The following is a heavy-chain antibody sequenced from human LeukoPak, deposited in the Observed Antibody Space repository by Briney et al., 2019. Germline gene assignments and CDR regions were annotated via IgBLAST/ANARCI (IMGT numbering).Heavy chain of an antibody. CDR1: GYSFTSYW. V-gene: IGHV5-51*01. J-gene: IGHJ3*02. Sequence: PGESLKISCKSSGYSFTSYWIGWVRQMPGKGLEWMGIIYPGDSDTRYSPSFQGQVTISVDKSISTAYLQWSSLKASDTAMYYCARSKVDTAMVVAFDIWGQGTMVTVSS. CDR2: IYPGDSDT. CDR3: ARSKVDTAMVVAFDI. D-gene: IGHD5-18*01.